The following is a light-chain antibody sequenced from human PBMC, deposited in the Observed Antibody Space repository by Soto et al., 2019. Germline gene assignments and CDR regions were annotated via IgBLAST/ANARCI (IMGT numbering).Light chain of an antibody. J-gene: IGKJ5*01. V-gene: IGKV3-15*01. CDR2: GAS. Sequence: EIVMTQSPATLSVSPGERATLSCRASQSVSSNLAWYQQKPGQAPRLIIYGASTRATGIPAKFSGRGSGTEFTLTISSLQSEDFAVYYCQQYNNWLITFGQGTRLEIK. CDR1: QSVSSN. CDR3: QQYNNWLIT.